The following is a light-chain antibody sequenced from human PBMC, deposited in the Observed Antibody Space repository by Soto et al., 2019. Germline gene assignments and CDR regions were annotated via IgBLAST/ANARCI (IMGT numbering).Light chain of an antibody. V-gene: IGKV3-15*01. Sequence: EVVITQSPATLSVSPGERATLSCRASQSVSSNLAWYQQQPGQAPRLLIYGASTRATGIPARFSGSGSGTEFTLTISNLQSEDFAVYYCQQYNNWPRTFGQGTKVEIK. J-gene: IGKJ1*01. CDR3: QQYNNWPRT. CDR2: GAS. CDR1: QSVSSN.